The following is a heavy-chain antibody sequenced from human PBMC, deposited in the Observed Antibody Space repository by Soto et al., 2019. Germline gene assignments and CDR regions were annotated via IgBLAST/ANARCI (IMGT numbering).Heavy chain of an antibody. CDR3: AREIRSSGYYYGSSGWFDP. V-gene: IGHV4-30-4*01. CDR2: IYYSGST. J-gene: IGHJ5*02. D-gene: IGHD3-22*01. Sequence: LSLTCTVSGGSISSGDYYWSWIRQPPGKGLEWIGYIYYSGSTYYNPSLKSRVTISVDTSKNQFSLKLSSVTAADTAVYYCAREIRSSGYYYGSSGWFDPWGQGTLVTVSS. CDR1: GGSISSGDYY.